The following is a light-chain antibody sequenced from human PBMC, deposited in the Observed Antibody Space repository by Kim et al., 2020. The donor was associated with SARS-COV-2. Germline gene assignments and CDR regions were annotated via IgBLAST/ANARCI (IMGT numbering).Light chain of an antibody. J-gene: IGKJ4*01. Sequence: PGESATFTGKASQSVSSNLAWYQQTPGQAPRLRIYGASTRATGIPARFSGSGSGTEFTLTISSLQSEDFAVYYCQQYNDWPLTFGGGTKVDIK. CDR2: GAS. CDR3: QQYNDWPLT. CDR1: QSVSSN. V-gene: IGKV3-15*01.